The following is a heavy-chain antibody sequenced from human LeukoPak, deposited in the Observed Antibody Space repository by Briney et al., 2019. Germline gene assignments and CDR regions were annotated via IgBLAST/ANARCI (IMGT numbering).Heavy chain of an antibody. CDR3: ARDPYSGNYGAYYYYYMDV. CDR2: ISSSSSYI. CDR1: GFTFSSYS. V-gene: IGHV3-21*06. D-gene: IGHD1-26*01. J-gene: IGHJ6*03. Sequence: PGGSLRLSCAASGFTFSSYSMNWVRQAPGKGLEWVSSISSSSSYIYYADSLKGRFTISRDNAKNSLYLQMDSLRVEDTAEYYCARDPYSGNYGAYYYYYMDVWGKGTTVTVSS.